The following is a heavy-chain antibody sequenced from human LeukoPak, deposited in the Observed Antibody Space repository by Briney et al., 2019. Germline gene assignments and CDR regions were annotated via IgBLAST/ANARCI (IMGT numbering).Heavy chain of an antibody. Sequence: ASVKVCCKASGGTFSSYAISWVRQAPGQGLEWMGRIIPIFGIANYAQKFQGRVTITADKSTSTANMELSSLRSEDTAVYYCARDAPIAAAVTSQHYNWFDPRGQGTLVTVSS. D-gene: IGHD6-13*01. V-gene: IGHV1-69*04. J-gene: IGHJ5*02. CDR1: GGTFSSYA. CDR2: IIPIFGIA. CDR3: ARDAPIAAAVTSQHYNWFDP.